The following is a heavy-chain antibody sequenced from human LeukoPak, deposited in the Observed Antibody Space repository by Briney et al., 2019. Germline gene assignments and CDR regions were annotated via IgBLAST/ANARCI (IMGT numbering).Heavy chain of an antibody. V-gene: IGHV3-23*01. D-gene: IGHD4-23*01. Sequence: QPGGSLRLSCAASGFTFYTYVMTWVRQAPGKGLEWVSGISGSGDDTYFADSVKGRFTISRDNSKNTLHLQMNSLRAEDTAVYYCAKVGGDFYYYGMDVWGQGTTVTVSS. CDR1: GFTFYTYV. CDR3: AKVGGDFYYYGMDV. CDR2: ISGSGDDT. J-gene: IGHJ6*02.